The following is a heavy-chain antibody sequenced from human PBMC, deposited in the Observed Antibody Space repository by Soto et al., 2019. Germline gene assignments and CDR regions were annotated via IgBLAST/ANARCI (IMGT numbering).Heavy chain of an antibody. Sequence: SETLSLTCAVYGGSFSGYYWSWIRQPPGKGLEWIGEINHSGSTNYNPSLKSRVTISVDTSKNQFSLKLSSVTAADTAVYYCARDHDILTGYYSYWGQGTLVTVSS. V-gene: IGHV4-34*01. CDR3: ARDHDILTGYYSY. D-gene: IGHD3-9*01. CDR2: INHSGST. J-gene: IGHJ4*02. CDR1: GGSFSGYY.